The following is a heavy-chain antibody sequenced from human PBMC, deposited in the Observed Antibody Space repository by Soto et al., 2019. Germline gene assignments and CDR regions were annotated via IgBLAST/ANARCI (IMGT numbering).Heavy chain of an antibody. CDR2: IYYSGST. CDR1: GGSISSYY. D-gene: IGHD3-9*01. V-gene: IGHV4-59*01. J-gene: IGHJ5*02. CDR3: ARAGSSLDILTGYYKAVNWFDP. Sequence: SDTLSLTCTVSGGSISSYYWSWIRQPPGKGLEWIGYIYYSGSTNYNPSLKSRVTISVDTSKNQFSLKLSSVTAADTAVYYCARAGSSLDILTGYYKAVNWFDPWGQGTLVPVSS.